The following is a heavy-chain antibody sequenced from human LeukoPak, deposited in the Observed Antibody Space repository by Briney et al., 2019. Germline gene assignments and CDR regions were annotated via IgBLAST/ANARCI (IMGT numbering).Heavy chain of an antibody. Sequence: GGSLRLSCPVSGITLSNYGMSWVRQAPGKGLEWVAGISDSGGSTKYADSVKGRFTISRDNPKNTLYLQMNSLRAEDTAVYFCAKDRASGTYFDYWGQGALVTVSS. CDR2: ISDSGGST. CDR3: AKDRASGTYFDY. CDR1: GITLSNYG. J-gene: IGHJ4*02. D-gene: IGHD6-25*01. V-gene: IGHV3-23*01.